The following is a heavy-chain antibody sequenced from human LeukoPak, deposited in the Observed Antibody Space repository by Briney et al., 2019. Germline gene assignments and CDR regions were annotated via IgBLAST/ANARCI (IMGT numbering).Heavy chain of an antibody. Sequence: GGSLRLSCAASRFTFTDYGMHWVRQPPGKGLEWVALIWYDGSGKYYADSVKGRFTISRDNSKNTLYLQMNSLRAADTAVYYCARDPSRDGYNLWFDPWGQGTLVTVSS. D-gene: IGHD5-24*01. CDR3: ARDPSRDGYNLWFDP. V-gene: IGHV3-33*01. J-gene: IGHJ5*02. CDR1: RFTFTDYG. CDR2: IWYDGSGK.